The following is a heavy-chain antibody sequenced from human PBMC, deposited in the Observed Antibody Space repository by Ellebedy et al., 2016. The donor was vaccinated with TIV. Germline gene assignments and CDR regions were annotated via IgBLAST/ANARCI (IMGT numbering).Heavy chain of an antibody. CDR2: VNPNSGET. Sequence: ASVKVSCKASGYTFTKYNINWVRQATGQGLEWLGSVNPNSGETDYAQKFQGRVTMTTDTPRSTAYMELRSLRSDDTAVYYCARDAYGDHKGYFDYWGQGTLVTVSS. V-gene: IGHV1-8*01. J-gene: IGHJ4*02. D-gene: IGHD4-17*01. CDR1: GYTFTKYN. CDR3: ARDAYGDHKGYFDY.